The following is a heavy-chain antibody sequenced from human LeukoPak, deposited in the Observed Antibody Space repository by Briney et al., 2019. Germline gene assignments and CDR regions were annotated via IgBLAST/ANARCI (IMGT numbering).Heavy chain of an antibody. J-gene: IGHJ4*02. CDR2: LYSGGAA. CDR3: VKEDSSSWPFDY. Sequence: GGSLRLSCAVSGFTVRDNYLNWVRQTPGKGLECVSVLYSGGAAYYADSVKGRFTISRDNSKNTLYLQMNSLRAEDTAVYYCVKEDSSSWPFDYWGQGTLVTVSS. D-gene: IGHD6-13*01. V-gene: IGHV3-53*01. CDR1: GFTVRDNY.